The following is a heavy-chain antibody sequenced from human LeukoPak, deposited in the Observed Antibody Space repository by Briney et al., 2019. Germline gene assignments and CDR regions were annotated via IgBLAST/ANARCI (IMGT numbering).Heavy chain of an antibody. D-gene: IGHD3-10*01. Sequence: GASVNVSCKASRYTFTSYDINWVRQAPGQGLEWMGWMNPNRGNTGYAQKFQGRVTMTRNTSISTAYMELSSLRSEDTAVYYCARVVKRGTYYYGSGSYFRFDPWGQGTLVTVSS. V-gene: IGHV1-8*01. CDR2: MNPNRGNT. J-gene: IGHJ5*01. CDR1: RYTFTSYD. CDR3: ARVVKRGTYYYGSGSYFRFDP.